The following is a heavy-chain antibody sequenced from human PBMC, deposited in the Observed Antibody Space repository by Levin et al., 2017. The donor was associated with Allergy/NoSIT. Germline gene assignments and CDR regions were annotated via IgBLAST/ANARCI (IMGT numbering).Heavy chain of an antibody. CDR3: ARDRDHYGSGSYY. CDR2: ISGYDGRT. V-gene: IGHV1-18*01. Sequence: ASVKVSCKASGYTFTSYGVTWVRQAPGLGLECMGWISGYDGRTYYAQKFQGRVTMTADTSTATVYMELRSLRSDDAAIYFCARDRDHYGSGSYYWGQGTLVTVSS. J-gene: IGHJ4*02. CDR1: GYTFTSYG. D-gene: IGHD3-10*01.